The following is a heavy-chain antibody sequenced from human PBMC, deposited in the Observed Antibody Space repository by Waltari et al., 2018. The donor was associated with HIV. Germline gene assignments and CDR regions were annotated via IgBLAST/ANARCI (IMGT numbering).Heavy chain of an antibody. CDR3: ARGGYNSGFSWFDP. Sequence: QVQLHQWGAALLKPSETLSLTCGVYGGSFSGFYWTWIRQPPGKGLEWVGEINHSGNSNYNSSLKSLVTISVDSSRKQFSLRLTSLTAADTAVYYCARGGYNSGFSWFDPWGRGTLVTVSS. CDR2: INHSGNS. V-gene: IGHV4-34*01. CDR1: GGSFSGFY. J-gene: IGHJ5*02. D-gene: IGHD5-18*01.